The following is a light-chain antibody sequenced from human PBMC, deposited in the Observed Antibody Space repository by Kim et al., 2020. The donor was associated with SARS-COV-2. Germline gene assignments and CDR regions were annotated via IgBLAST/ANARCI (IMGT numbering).Light chain of an antibody. J-gene: IGKJ4*01. CDR2: AAS. CDR1: QNVNNH. CDR3: QQNSAYPLT. V-gene: IGKV1-16*01. Sequence: DIQMTQSPSSLSASVGDRVTITCRASQNVNNHLVWLQQKPGEAPKSLIYAASSLQSGVPTRFSGSGSGTDFTLTISSLLPEDFATYYCQQNSAYPLTFGGGTKLEIK.